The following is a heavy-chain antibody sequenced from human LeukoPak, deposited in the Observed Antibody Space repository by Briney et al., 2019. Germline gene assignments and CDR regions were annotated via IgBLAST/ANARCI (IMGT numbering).Heavy chain of an antibody. D-gene: IGHD1-1*01. J-gene: IGHJ3*02. CDR3: ARGRVHSWSDAFDI. Sequence: ASVKVSCKASGYTFTGHYMHWVRQAPGQGLEGMGWINSDSGGTKYAQKFQGSVIMTRVTSISTVYMELSRLKSDDTAVYYCARGRVHSWSDAFDIWGQGTTVTVSS. V-gene: IGHV1-2*02. CDR1: GYTFTGHY. CDR2: INSDSGGT.